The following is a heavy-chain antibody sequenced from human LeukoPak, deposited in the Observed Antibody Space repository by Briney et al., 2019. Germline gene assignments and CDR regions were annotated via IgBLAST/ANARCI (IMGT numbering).Heavy chain of an antibody. V-gene: IGHV3-9*03. CDR3: AKDTSSRWYGRNAFDI. Sequence: PGGSLRLSCAASGFTFDDYATHWVRQAPGKGLEWVSGISWNSGSIGYADSVKGRFTISRDNAKNSLYLQMNSLRAEDMALYYCAKDTSSRWYGRNAFDIWGQGTMVTVSS. CDR1: GFTFDDYA. D-gene: IGHD6-19*01. CDR2: ISWNSGSI. J-gene: IGHJ3*02.